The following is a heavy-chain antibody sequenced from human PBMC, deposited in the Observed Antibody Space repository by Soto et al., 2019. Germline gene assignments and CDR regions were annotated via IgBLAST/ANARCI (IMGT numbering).Heavy chain of an antibody. Sequence: QVQLVQSGAEVKKPGASVKVSCKASGYTFTSYGISWVRQAPGQGLERMGWISAYNGNTNYAQQLQGRVTITTDTPTSTAYMRLRGLRSDDTAVYYCARDSGYGLFDYWGQGTLVTVSS. V-gene: IGHV1-18*01. J-gene: IGHJ4*02. CDR1: GYTFTSYG. D-gene: IGHD6-25*01. CDR2: ISAYNGNT. CDR3: ARDSGYGLFDY.